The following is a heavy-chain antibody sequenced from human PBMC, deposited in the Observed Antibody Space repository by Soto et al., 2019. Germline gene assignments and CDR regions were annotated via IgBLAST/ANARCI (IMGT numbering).Heavy chain of an antibody. J-gene: IGHJ4*02. CDR3: ARMRVSGPYFDLFDN. CDR1: GFSLSDIRLG. CDR2: IFANDET. Sequence: SGPTLVNPAETLTLTCTISGFSLSDIRLGVSWIRQPPGKALEWLAHIFANDETTYSTSLKTRLTSSKDTSKSQVFLTMTNLDPEDTGTYYCARMRVSGPYFDLFDNWGQGALVTVSS. D-gene: IGHD1-26*01. V-gene: IGHV2-26*03.